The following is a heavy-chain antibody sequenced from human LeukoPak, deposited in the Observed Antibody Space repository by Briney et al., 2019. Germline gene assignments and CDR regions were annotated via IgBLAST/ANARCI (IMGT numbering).Heavy chain of an antibody. J-gene: IGHJ4*02. CDR1: GFTFSSYW. Sequence: GGSPRLSCVASGFTFSSYWMHWVRQAPGKGLVWVSRIDTDGTDTAYADSVKGRFTISRDNAKNTLYLQMNSLRAEDTAVYYCAILDYYDTSGLDYWGQGTLVTVSS. CDR3: AILDYYDTSGLDY. D-gene: IGHD3-22*01. V-gene: IGHV3-74*01. CDR2: IDTDGTDT.